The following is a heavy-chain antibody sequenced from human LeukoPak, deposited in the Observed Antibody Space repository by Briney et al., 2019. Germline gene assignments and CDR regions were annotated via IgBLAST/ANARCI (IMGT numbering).Heavy chain of an antibody. J-gene: IGHJ2*01. CDR1: CYSLSSGFF. CDR2: IYHVGNT. Sequence: SETLSLTRDVSCYSLSSGFFWGWIPQPPGKGLEWIGSIYHVGNTFYNPALKSRVTISFDTSKNQFSLTLPSVTAADTAVYYCARSPRWFFDLWGRGTLVTVSS. V-gene: IGHV4-38-2*01. CDR3: ARSPRWFFDL.